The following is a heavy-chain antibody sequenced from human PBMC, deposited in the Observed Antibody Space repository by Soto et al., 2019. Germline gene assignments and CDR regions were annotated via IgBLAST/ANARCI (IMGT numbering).Heavy chain of an antibody. J-gene: IGHJ3*02. V-gene: IGHV3-23*01. CDR1: GFTFSSYA. D-gene: IGHD2-2*01. CDR2: ISGSGGST. Sequence: EVQLLESGGGLVQPGGSLRLSCAASGFTFSSYAMSWVRQAPGKGLEWVSAISGSGGSTYYADSVKGRFTIPRNKSKNTLSLQMNSLRSGETAVYSGVNREIVVLPAATGGGRGGAFDSWGKGRMVTVS. CDR3: VNREIVVLPAATGGGRGGAFDS.